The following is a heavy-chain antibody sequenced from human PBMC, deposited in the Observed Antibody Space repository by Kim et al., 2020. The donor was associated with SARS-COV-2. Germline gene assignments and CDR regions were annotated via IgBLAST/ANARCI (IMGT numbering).Heavy chain of an antibody. CDR3: ARVIGYCSSTSCYANYYGMDV. D-gene: IGHD2-2*01. CDR2: IYYSGST. CDR1: GGSISSSGYY. V-gene: IGHV4-31*03. Sequence: SETLSLTCTVSGGSISSSGYYWSWIRQHPGKGLEWIGYIYYSGSTYYNPSLKSRVTISVDTSKNQFSLKLSSVTAADTAVYYCARVIGYCSSTSCYANYYGMDVWGQGTTVTVSS. J-gene: IGHJ6*02.